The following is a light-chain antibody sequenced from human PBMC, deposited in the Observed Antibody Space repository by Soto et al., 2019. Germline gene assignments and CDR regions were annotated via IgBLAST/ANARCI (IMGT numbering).Light chain of an antibody. CDR1: SSDVGGYNY. CDR3: NSYGSTSTRYV. J-gene: IGLJ1*01. Sequence: QSALTQPASVSGSPGQSITISYTGTSSDVGGYNYVSWYQQHPGKAPKLMIYEVSNRPSGVSNRFSGSKSGNTASLTISGLQAEDEADYFCNSYGSTSTRYVFGTGTKVTVL. V-gene: IGLV2-14*01. CDR2: EVS.